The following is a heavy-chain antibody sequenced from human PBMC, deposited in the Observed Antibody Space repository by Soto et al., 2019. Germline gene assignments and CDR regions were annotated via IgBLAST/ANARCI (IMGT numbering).Heavy chain of an antibody. CDR3: AREGVGDIVVVPAAF. Sequence: ASLKVSCKASGYTFTSYGISWVRQAPGQGLEWMGWISAYNGNTNYAQKLQGRVTMTTDTSTSTAYMELRSLRSDDTAVYYCAREGVGDIVVVPAAFWGQGTLVTVSS. CDR2: ISAYNGNT. D-gene: IGHD2-2*01. V-gene: IGHV1-18*01. CDR1: GYTFTSYG. J-gene: IGHJ4*02.